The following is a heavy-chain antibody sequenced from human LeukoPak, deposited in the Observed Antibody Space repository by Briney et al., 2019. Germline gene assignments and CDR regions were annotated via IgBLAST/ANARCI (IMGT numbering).Heavy chain of an antibody. Sequence: ASVKVSCKASGFTFTSSAMQWVRQARGQRLEWIGWIVVGSGNTNYAQKFQERVTITRDMSTSTAYMELRSLRSDDTAVYYCARDSYYDSSGYLGGDAFDIWGQGTMVTVSS. CDR2: IVVGSGNT. CDR3: ARDSYYDSSGYLGGDAFDI. CDR1: GFTFTSSA. V-gene: IGHV1-58*02. D-gene: IGHD3-22*01. J-gene: IGHJ3*02.